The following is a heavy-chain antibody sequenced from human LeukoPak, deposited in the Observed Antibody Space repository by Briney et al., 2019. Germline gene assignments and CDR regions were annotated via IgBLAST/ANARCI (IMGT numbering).Heavy chain of an antibody. CDR2: ISNSSSYI. CDR3: ARVRLYCTNGVCYTSYFDY. D-gene: IGHD2-8*01. Sequence: GGSLRLSCAASGFTFSDYSMTWVRQAPGKGLQWVSSISNSSSYIYYAGSVKGRFTISRDNAKNSLYLQMNSLRAEDTAVYYCARVRLYCTNGVCYTSYFDYWGQGTLVTVSS. V-gene: IGHV3-21*01. J-gene: IGHJ4*02. CDR1: GFTFSDYS.